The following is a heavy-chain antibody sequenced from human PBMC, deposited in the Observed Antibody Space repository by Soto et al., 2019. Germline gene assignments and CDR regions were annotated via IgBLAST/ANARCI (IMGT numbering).Heavy chain of an antibody. Sequence: GASVKVSCKASGYTFTGYYMHWVRQAPGQGLEWMGWINPNSGGTNYAQKFQGRVTMTRDTSISTAYMELSRLRSDDTAVYYCARVDKRRPYYYGMDVWGQGTTVTVSS. CDR3: ARVDKRRPYYYGMDV. CDR1: GYTFTGYY. CDR2: INPNSGGT. J-gene: IGHJ6*02. D-gene: IGHD6-25*01. V-gene: IGHV1-2*02.